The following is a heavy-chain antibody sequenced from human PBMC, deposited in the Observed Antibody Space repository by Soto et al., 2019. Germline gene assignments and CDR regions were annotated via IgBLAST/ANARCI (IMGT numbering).Heavy chain of an antibody. CDR1: VGSISSGGYY. D-gene: IGHD5-18*01. CDR3: ARGSRRIQLVWFDP. V-gene: IGHV4-31*03. Sequence: KPSETLSLTCTVSVGSISSGGYYWSWIRQHPGKGLEWIGYIYYSGSTYYNPSLKSRVTISVDTSKNQFSLKLSSVTAADTAVYYCARGSRRIQLVWFDPWGQGTLVTVSS. J-gene: IGHJ5*02. CDR2: IYYSGST.